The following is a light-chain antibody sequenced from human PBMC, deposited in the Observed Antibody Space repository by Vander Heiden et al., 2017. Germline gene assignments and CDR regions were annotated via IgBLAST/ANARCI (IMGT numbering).Light chain of an antibody. CDR3: AAWDDSQDGYVV. CDR2: SNK. CDR1: SSNIGSNT. Sequence: QSVMPQPPSASGTPGQRVTISCYGSSSNIGSNTVNWYQQLPGTAPKLLICSNKQRTSGVPERFYGSKSGTSASLAISGLQSGEEADYYCAAWDDSQDGYVVFGGGTKLTVL. J-gene: IGLJ2*01. V-gene: IGLV1-44*01.